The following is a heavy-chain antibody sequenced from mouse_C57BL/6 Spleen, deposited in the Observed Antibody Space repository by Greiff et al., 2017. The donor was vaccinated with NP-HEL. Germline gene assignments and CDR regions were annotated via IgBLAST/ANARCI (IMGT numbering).Heavy chain of an antibody. J-gene: IGHJ2*01. CDR1: GYSITSGYY. CDR2: ISYDGSN. V-gene: IGHV3-6*01. CDR3: ASFYYDYDGGYFDY. Sequence: EVKLVESGPGLVKPSQSLSLTCSVTGYSITSGYYWNWIRQFPGNKLEWMGYISYDGSNNYNPSLKNRISITRDTSKNQFFLKLNAVTTEDTATYYCASFYYDYDGGYFDYWGQGTTLTVSS. D-gene: IGHD2-4*01.